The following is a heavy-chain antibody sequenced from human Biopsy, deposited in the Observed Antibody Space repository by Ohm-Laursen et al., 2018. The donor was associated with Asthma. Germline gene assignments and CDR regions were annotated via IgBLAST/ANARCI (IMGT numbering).Heavy chain of an antibody. D-gene: IGHD3-22*01. CDR2: ISWNSATI. CDR3: AKVRSDWVITESFDY. J-gene: IGHJ4*02. Sequence: SLRLSCAATGFTSSSYAMHWVRQAPGKGLEWVSGISWNSATIGYADSVEGRFTISRDNAKNSVFLHMDSLRPEDTAFYYCAKVRSDWVITESFDYWGQGTLVTVSS. CDR1: GFTSSSYA. V-gene: IGHV3-9*02.